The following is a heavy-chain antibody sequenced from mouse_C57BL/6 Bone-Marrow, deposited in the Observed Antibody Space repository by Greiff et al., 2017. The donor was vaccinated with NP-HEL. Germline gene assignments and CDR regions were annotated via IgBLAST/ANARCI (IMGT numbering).Heavy chain of an antibody. V-gene: IGHV5-17*01. J-gene: IGHJ3*01. D-gene: IGHD1-1*01. CDR1: GFTFSDYG. CDR2: ISSGSSTT. Sequence: EVQRVESGGGLVKPGGSLKLSCAASGFTFSDYGMHWVRQAPEKGLEWVAYISSGSSTTYYADTVKGRFTITRDNAKNTLLLQMTSLTSEDTAMYYCARGGVLRSLFAYWGQGTLVTVSA. CDR3: ARGGVLRSLFAY.